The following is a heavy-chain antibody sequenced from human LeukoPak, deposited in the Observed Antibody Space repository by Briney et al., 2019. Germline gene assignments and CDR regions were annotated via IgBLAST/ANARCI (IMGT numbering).Heavy chain of an antibody. Sequence: GASVKVSCKASGYTFTSYGISWVRQAPGQGLEWMGWISAYNGNTNYAQKLQGRVTMTTDTSTSTAYMELRSLRSDDTAVYYCARDGYYDSSGYYYRHAFDIWGQGTMVTVSS. CDR3: ARDGYYDSSGYYYRHAFDI. J-gene: IGHJ3*02. V-gene: IGHV1-18*01. CDR1: GYTFTSYG. CDR2: ISAYNGNT. D-gene: IGHD3-22*01.